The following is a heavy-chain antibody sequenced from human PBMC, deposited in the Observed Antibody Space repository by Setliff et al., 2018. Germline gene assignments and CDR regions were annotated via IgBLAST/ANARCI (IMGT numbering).Heavy chain of an antibody. D-gene: IGHD3-22*01. J-gene: IGHJ6*03. CDR3: AADTSYDSSGSSYYYYMDV. Sequence: ASVKVSCKASGNIFTGHFLHWVRQAPGQGLEWMGWINPDTGDTHYPVNFQGRVTITRDMSTSTAYMELSSLRSEDTAVYYCAADTSYDSSGSSYYYYMDVWGKGTTVTVSS. CDR2: INPDTGDT. V-gene: IGHV1-2*02. CDR1: GNIFTGHF.